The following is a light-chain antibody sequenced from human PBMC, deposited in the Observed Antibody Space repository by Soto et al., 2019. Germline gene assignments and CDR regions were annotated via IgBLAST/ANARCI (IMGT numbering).Light chain of an antibody. CDR1: QSVSGY. J-gene: IGKJ5*01. Sequence: EIVLTQSPATLSLSPGETATLSCRASQSVSGYIGWYQQKPGQAPRLLIYADSNRATGIPARFSGSGSGTDFPLTISSLEPEDFSVYYCQQRYNWPITFGQGTRLEIK. V-gene: IGKV3-11*01. CDR3: QQRYNWPIT. CDR2: ADS.